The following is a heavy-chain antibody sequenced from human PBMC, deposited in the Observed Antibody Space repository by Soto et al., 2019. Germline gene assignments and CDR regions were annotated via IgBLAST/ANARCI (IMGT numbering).Heavy chain of an antibody. CDR2: MNPNSGNT. Sequence: QVQLVQSGAEVKKPGASVKVSCKASGYTFTSYDINWVRQATGQGLEWIGWMNPNSGNTGYAQKFQGRVTMTSHTSISTAYMDLSILRSEDTAVYYCAPNHNYYRSGFNAYLCQGTLVTVSS. J-gene: IGHJ4*02. CDR3: APNHNYYRSGFNAY. V-gene: IGHV1-8*01. D-gene: IGHD3-10*01. CDR1: GYTFTSYD.